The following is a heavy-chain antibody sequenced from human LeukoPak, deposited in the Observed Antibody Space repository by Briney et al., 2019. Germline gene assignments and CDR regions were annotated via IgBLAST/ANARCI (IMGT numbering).Heavy chain of an antibody. CDR2: INAGNGNT. Sequence: ASVKVSCKASGYTFINFAINWGRQAPGQRPEWMGWINAGNGNTKYSQKFQGRVTITRDTSASTAYMELSSLTSEDTAVYYCARGPRAAADDYWGQGTLITVSS. CDR3: ARGPRAAADDY. J-gene: IGHJ4*02. V-gene: IGHV1-3*01. D-gene: IGHD6-13*01. CDR1: GYTFINFA.